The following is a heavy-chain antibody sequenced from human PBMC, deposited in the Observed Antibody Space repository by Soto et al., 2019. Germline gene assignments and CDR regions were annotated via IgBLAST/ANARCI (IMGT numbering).Heavy chain of an antibody. J-gene: IGHJ6*02. V-gene: IGHV1-69*12. CDR1: GGTFSTDS. Sequence: QVQLVQSGAEVKKPGSSVKVPCKASGGTFSTDSISWVRQAPGQGLEWMGGIIPMFGTANNAQKFQGRVTITADESTSTAYMELSSLRSEDTAVYFCAREIDGYYGMDVWGQGTTVTVAS. CDR3: AREIDGYYGMDV. CDR2: IIPMFGTA.